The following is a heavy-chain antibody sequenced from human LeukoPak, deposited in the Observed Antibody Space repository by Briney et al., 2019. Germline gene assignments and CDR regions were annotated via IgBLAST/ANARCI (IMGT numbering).Heavy chain of an antibody. Sequence: PGGSLRLSCAASGFTFSSYAMSWVRQAPEKGLEWVSAIRGSGGSTYYADSVKGRFTISRDNSKNTLYLQMNSLRAEDTAVYYCARAYWGRFGIPGTSKSLDYWGQGTLVTVSS. CDR3: ARAYWGRFGIPGTSKSLDY. V-gene: IGHV3-23*01. D-gene: IGHD3-10*01. J-gene: IGHJ4*02. CDR1: GFTFSSYA. CDR2: IRGSGGST.